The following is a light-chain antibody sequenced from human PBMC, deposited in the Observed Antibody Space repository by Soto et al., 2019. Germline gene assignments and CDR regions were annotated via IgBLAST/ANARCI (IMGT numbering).Light chain of an antibody. CDR1: QFVSSNS. J-gene: IGKJ1*01. CDR3: QQYAGSPRT. CDR2: DAS. Sequence: EIVLTQSPGTLSLSPGERATLSCRASQFVSSNSLAWYQQKRGQAPRLLIHDASSRATGIPDRFSGSGSGTDFTLTISRLEPEDFAVHYCQQYAGSPRTFRQGTKLDSK. V-gene: IGKV3-20*01.